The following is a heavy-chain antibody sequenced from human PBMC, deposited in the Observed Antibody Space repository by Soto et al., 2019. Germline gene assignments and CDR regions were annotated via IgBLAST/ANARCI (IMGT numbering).Heavy chain of an antibody. V-gene: IGHV3-30-3*01. J-gene: IGHJ4*02. CDR2: ISYDGSNK. CDR3: ARDSHYYDSSGYYN. D-gene: IGHD3-22*01. Sequence: GGSLRLSCAASGFTFSSYAMHWVRQAPGKGLEWVAVISYDGSNKYYADSVKGRFTISRDNSKNTLYLQMNSLRAEDTAVYYCARDSHYYDSSGYYNWGQGTLVTVSS. CDR1: GFTFSSYA.